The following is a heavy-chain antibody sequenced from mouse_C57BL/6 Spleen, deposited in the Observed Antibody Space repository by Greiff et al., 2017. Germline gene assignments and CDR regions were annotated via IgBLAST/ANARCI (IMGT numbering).Heavy chain of an antibody. CDR1: GFTFSSYA. CDR2: ISSGGDYI. V-gene: IGHV5-9-1*02. J-gene: IGHJ3*01. CDR3: TRDGDYSLFAY. Sequence: EVKLVESGEGLVKPGGSLKLSCAASGFTFSSYAMSWVRQTPEKRLEWVAYISSGGDYIYYADTVKGRFTISRDNARNTLYLQMSSLKPEDTAMYYCTRDGDYSLFAYWGQGTLVTVSA. D-gene: IGHD2-12*01.